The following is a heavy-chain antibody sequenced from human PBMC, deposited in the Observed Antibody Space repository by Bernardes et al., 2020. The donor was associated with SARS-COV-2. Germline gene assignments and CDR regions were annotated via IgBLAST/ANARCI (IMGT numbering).Heavy chain of an antibody. V-gene: IGHV1-69*13. Sequence: SVKVSCKASGGSFSSYAISWVRQAPGQGLEWMGGIIPIFARPNYAQKFQGRVTITADESTNTVHMELSSLRSEDTAFYYCARDGGANMVRGSFTPDYYYGMDIWGQGTAVTVSS. D-gene: IGHD3-10*01. J-gene: IGHJ6*02. CDR2: IIPIFARP. CDR1: GGSFSSYA. CDR3: ARDGGANMVRGSFTPDYYYGMDI.